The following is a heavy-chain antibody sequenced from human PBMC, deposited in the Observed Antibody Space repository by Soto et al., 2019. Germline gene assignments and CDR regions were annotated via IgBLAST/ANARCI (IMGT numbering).Heavy chain of an antibody. J-gene: IGHJ2*01. Sequence: SETLSLTYTVAGGSISSSSYYWGWIRQPPGKGLEWIGSIYYSGNTYYNPSLKSRVTISVDTSKNQFSLKLSSVTAADTAVYYCARLTNDYGDYARYFDLWGRGTLVTVSS. CDR2: IYYSGNT. CDR1: GGSISSSSYY. CDR3: ARLTNDYGDYARYFDL. D-gene: IGHD4-17*01. V-gene: IGHV4-39*01.